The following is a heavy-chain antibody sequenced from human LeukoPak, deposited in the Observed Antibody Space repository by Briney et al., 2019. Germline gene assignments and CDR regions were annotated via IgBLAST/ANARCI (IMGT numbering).Heavy chain of an antibody. CDR1: GGSISSSSYY. J-gene: IGHJ4*02. Sequence: SETLSLTCTVSGGSISSSSYYWGWIRQPPGKGLEWIGNIYYSGSTYYNPSLKSRVTISVDTSKNQFSLKLSSVTAADTAVYYCARPRGRRESYFDYWGQGTLVTVSS. D-gene: IGHD5-24*01. V-gene: IGHV4-39*01. CDR3: ARPRGRRESYFDY. CDR2: IYYSGST.